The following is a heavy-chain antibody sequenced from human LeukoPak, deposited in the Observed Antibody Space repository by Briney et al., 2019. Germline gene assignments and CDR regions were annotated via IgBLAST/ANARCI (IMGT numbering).Heavy chain of an antibody. V-gene: IGHV5-51*01. D-gene: IGHD2-15*01. J-gene: IGHJ4*02. Sequence: GESLKISCKGSGYSFTIYWIGWVRQMPGKGLEWMGIIYPGDADTRDSPSFHGEVTISADKSTSTAYLPSSTLKASHTALYSCATPACNGGRCYPANYWGQGTLVTVSS. CDR2: IYPGDADT. CDR1: GYSFTIYW. CDR3: ATPACNGGRCYPANY.